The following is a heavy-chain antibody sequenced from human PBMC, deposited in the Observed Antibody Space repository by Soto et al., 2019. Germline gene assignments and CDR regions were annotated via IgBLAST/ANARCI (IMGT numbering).Heavy chain of an antibody. D-gene: IGHD3-10*01. V-gene: IGHV3-64*04. CDR1: GFTFSSYA. Sequence: GGSLRLSCSASGFTFSSYAMHWVRQAPGKGLEYVSAISSNGGSTYYADSVKGRFTISRDNSKNTLYLQMNSLRAEDTAVYYCARSLGSGSWTWFDPWGQGTLVTVSS. CDR3: ARSLGSGSWTWFDP. CDR2: ISSNGGST. J-gene: IGHJ5*02.